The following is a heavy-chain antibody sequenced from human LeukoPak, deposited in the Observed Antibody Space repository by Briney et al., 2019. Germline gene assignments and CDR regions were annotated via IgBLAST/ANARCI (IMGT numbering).Heavy chain of an antibody. J-gene: IGHJ3*02. CDR1: GGSFSGYY. CDR2: INHRGST. CDR3: ARARIAVAGRGKAFEI. Sequence: PSETLSLTCAVYGGSFSGYYWIWIRQPPGKGLEWIGEINHRGSTNYNPSLKSRVTISVDTSKNQCSLKLSSVTAADTAVYYCARARIAVAGRGKAFEIWGQGTMVTVSS. V-gene: IGHV4-34*01. D-gene: IGHD6-19*01.